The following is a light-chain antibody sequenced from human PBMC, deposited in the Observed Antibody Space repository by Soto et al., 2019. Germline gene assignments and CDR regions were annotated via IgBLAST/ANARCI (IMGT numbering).Light chain of an antibody. Sequence: QLVLTQSPSASASLGASVKLTCTLSSGHSSYAIAWHQQQPEKGPRYLMKLNSDGSHSKGDGIPDRFSGSSSGAERYLTISSLQSEDEADYYCQTWGTGIQVFGGGTQRPSS. CDR2: LNSDGSH. J-gene: IGLJ7*01. V-gene: IGLV4-69*01. CDR3: QTWGTGIQV. CDR1: SGHSSYA.